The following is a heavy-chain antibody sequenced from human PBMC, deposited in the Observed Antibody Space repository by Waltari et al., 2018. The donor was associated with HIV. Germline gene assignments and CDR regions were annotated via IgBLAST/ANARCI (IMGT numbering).Heavy chain of an antibody. Sequence: SGYTFTSYGISWVRQAPGQGLEWLGWISAYNGNTNYAQKLQGRFTMTTDTSTSTAYMELRSLRSDDTAVYYCARVGCSSASCYSGWFDPWGQGTLVTVSS. V-gene: IGHV1-18*01. CDR2: ISAYNGNT. J-gene: IGHJ5*02. D-gene: IGHD2-2*01. CDR3: ARVGCSSASCYSGWFDP. CDR1: GYTFTSYG.